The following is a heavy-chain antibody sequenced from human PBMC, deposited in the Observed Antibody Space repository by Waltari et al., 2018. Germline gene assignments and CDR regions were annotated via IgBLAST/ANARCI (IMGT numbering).Heavy chain of an antibody. D-gene: IGHD3-22*01. Sequence: QVQLVESGGGVVQPGRSLRLSCAASGFPFTSHVLQCFRQAPGKGLEWVAVISRDEKNTYYADSVKGRFTVSRDNSKNTIYLQMNSLKTEDTAVYYCAREDYYDRGRIGANFDYWGQGSLVTVSS. CDR2: ISRDEKNT. CDR1: GFPFTSHV. J-gene: IGHJ4*02. V-gene: IGHV3-30*03. CDR3: AREDYYDRGRIGANFDY.